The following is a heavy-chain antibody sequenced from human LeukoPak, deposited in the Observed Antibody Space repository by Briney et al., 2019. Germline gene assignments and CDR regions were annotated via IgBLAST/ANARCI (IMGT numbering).Heavy chain of an antibody. V-gene: IGHV1-8*03. Sequence: SVKVSCKASGYTFTSYDINWVRQATGQGLEWMGWMNPNSGNTGYAQKFQGRVTITRNTSISTAYMELSSLRSEDTAVYYCARGGYDSSGYYYDDPGYWGQGTLVTVSS. J-gene: IGHJ4*02. CDR1: GYTFTSYD. CDR2: MNPNSGNT. D-gene: IGHD3-22*01. CDR3: ARGGYDSSGYYYDDPGY.